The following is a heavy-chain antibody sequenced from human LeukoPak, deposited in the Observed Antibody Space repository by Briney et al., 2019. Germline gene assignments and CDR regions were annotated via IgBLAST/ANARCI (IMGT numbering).Heavy chain of an antibody. D-gene: IGHD2-2*01. CDR3: ARDSASCRGCAFDI. V-gene: IGHV3-7*01. Sequence: GGSLRLSCAASEFTFTNFWMSWVRQAPGKGLEGVANTNRDGSEKYYVDSVKGRVTISRDNAMNFLYLQLNSLRVDDTGVYYCARDSASCRGCAFDIWGQGTVVTVSS. CDR2: TNRDGSEK. CDR1: EFTFTNFW. J-gene: IGHJ3*02.